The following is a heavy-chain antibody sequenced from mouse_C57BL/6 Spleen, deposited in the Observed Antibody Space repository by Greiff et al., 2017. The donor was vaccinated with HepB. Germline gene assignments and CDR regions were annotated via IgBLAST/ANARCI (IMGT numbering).Heavy chain of an antibody. CDR2: IRSKSNNYAT. CDR3: VRRDYGSSYVEYFDV. CDR1: GFSFNTYA. D-gene: IGHD1-1*01. J-gene: IGHJ1*03. Sequence: EVQLVESGGGLVQPKGSLKLSCAASGFSFNTYAMNWVRQAPGKGLEWVARIRSKSNNYATYYADSVKDRFTVSRDDSESMLYLQMNNLKTEDTAMYYCVRRDYGSSYVEYFDVWGTGTTVTVSS. V-gene: IGHV10-1*01.